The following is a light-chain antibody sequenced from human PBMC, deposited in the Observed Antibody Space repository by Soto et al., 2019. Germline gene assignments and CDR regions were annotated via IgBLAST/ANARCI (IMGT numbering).Light chain of an antibody. V-gene: IGKV1-5*01. CDR1: QIIIRW. J-gene: IGKJ3*01. Sequence: DIQMTQSPSTLSASVGDRVTITCRASQIIIRWLAWYQQKPGKAPKLLIYDASILESGVPSRFSGSGSGTEFTLTISSLQPDDFATYYCQQYNTYWTFGPGTKVDIK. CDR2: DAS. CDR3: QQYNTYWT.